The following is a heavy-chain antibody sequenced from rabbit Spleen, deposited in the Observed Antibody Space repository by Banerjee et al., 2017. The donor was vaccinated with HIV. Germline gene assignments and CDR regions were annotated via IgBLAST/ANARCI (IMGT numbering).Heavy chain of an antibody. J-gene: IGHJ4*01. D-gene: IGHD2-1*01. V-gene: IGHV1S40*01. CDR3: ARGSAAMTMVITGYYLNL. CDR1: GFTITSNCW. CDR2: IDVDSDIT. Sequence: QSLEESGGDLVKPGASLTLTCTASGFTITSNCWICWVRQAPGKGLEWIACIDVDSDITYYASWAKGRFTISKTSSTTVTLQMTSLTAADTATYFCARGSAAMTMVITGYYLNLWGQGTLVTVS.